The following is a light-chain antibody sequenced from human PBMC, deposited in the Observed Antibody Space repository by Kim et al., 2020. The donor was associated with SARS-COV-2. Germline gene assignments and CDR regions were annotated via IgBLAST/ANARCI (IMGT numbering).Light chain of an antibody. CDR1: QSVLFSSNNKNH. J-gene: IGKJ2*01. CDR2: WAS. Sequence: DIVMTQSPDSLAVSLGERATINCKSSQSVLFSSNNKNHLAWYQQKPGQPPKLLIYWASTRESGVPDRFSGSGSGTEFTLTISSLQAEDVAVYYCQQYYSVPYTFGQGTKLEI. CDR3: QQYYSVPYT. V-gene: IGKV4-1*01.